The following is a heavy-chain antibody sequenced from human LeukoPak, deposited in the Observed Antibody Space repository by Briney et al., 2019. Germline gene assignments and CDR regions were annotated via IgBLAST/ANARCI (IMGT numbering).Heavy chain of an antibody. J-gene: IGHJ4*02. D-gene: IGHD6-19*01. Sequence: GGSTYYADSVKGRFTISRDNSKNTLYLQMNSLRAEDTAVYYCAKANKYSSGWYYFDYWGQGTLVTVSS. V-gene: IGHV3-23*01. CDR2: GGST. CDR3: AKANKYSSGWYYFDY.